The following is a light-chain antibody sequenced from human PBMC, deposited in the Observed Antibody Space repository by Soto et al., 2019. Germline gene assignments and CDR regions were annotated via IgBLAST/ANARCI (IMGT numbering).Light chain of an antibody. Sequence: EIVLTQSPATLSLSPGERATPSCRASQSVRSYLAWYQQKPGQAPSLLIYDASNRATGIPARFSGSGSGTDFTLTISSLEPEDFAVYYCQQRNSWPLTFGGGTKVEIK. V-gene: IGKV3-11*01. CDR2: DAS. CDR3: QQRNSWPLT. J-gene: IGKJ4*01. CDR1: QSVRSY.